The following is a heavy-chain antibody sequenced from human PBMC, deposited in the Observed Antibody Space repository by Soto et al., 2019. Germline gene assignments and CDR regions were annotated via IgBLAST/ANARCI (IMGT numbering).Heavy chain of an antibody. CDR1: GFIFRNFG. V-gene: IGHV3-30*03. CDR2: ISGDGNDK. D-gene: IGHD1-26*01. CDR3: VQGASTADQPLDS. Sequence: QVQLVESGGGVVQPGRSLRLSCAASGFIFRNFGMHWVRRAPGKGLEWVAVISGDGNDKYYPDSMKGRFTISRDNFNNTLYLQLTSLRPDDTAVYQCVQGASTADQPLDSWGQGVLVNVSS. J-gene: IGHJ4*02.